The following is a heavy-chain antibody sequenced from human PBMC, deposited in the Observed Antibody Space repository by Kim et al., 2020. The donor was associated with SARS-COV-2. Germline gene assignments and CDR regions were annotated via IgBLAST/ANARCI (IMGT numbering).Heavy chain of an antibody. V-gene: IGHV1-69*13. CDR2: IIPIFGTA. CDR3: AGVEGDREWRGWQLVGFHYYYGMDV. J-gene: IGHJ6*02. CDR1: GGTFSSYA. Sequence: SVKVSCKASGGTFSSYAISWVRQAPGQGLEWMGGIIPIFGTANYAQKFQGRVTITADESTSTAYMELSSLRSEDTAVYYCAGVEGDREWRGWQLVGFHYYYGMDVWGQGTTVTVSS. D-gene: IGHD6-6*01.